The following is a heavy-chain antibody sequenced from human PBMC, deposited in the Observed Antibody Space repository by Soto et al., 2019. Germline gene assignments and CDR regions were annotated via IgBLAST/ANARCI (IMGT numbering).Heavy chain of an antibody. CDR1: GFTFSSYS. Sequence: GGSLRLSCAASGFTFSSYSMNWVRQAPGKGLEWVSSISSSSSYIYYADSVKGRFTISRDNAKTSLYLQMNSLRAEDTAVYYCARAKYYYDSSGYLIWGQGTMVTGSS. CDR3: ARAKYYYDSSGYLI. CDR2: ISSSSSYI. V-gene: IGHV3-21*01. J-gene: IGHJ3*02. D-gene: IGHD3-22*01.